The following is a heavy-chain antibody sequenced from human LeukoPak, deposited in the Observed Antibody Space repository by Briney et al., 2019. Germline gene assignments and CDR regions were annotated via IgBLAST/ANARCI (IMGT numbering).Heavy chain of an antibody. Sequence: GGSLRLSCAASGFTFSNYDMHWVRQATGKGLEWVSAIGTAGDTYYPGSVKGRFTISRENAKNTLYLQINSLRAGDTAVYYCARGLRSGIAVAGSGMDVWGQGTRVTVS. CDR2: IGTAGDT. V-gene: IGHV3-13*01. CDR3: ARGLRSGIAVAGSGMDV. CDR1: GFTFSNYD. J-gene: IGHJ6*02. D-gene: IGHD6-19*01.